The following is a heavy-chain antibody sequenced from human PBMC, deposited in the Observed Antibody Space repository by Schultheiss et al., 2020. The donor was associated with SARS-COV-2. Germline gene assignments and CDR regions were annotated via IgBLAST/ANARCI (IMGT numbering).Heavy chain of an antibody. J-gene: IGHJ4*02. CDR1: GYSFSIYW. D-gene: IGHD1-7*01. V-gene: IGHV5-51*01. CDR2: LYPGDSDT. CDR3: ARRGSELRAGDY. Sequence: GESLKISCKASGYSFSIYWIGWVRQMPGKGLEWMGILYPGDSDTRYSPSFQGQVTISADKSISTAYLQWSNLKASDTAIYYCARRGSELRAGDYWGQGTLVTVSS.